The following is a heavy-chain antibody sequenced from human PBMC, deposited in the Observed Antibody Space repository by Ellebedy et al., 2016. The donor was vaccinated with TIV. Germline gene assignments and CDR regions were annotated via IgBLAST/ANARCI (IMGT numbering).Heavy chain of an antibody. Sequence: PGGSLRLSCAASGFTFSGYAMQWVRQAPGKGLEWVAVISHDGSRKEYADSVKGRFTISRDNSKSTLYLQMDSLRAEDTAVYYCARDLYSGEYDVFDYWGQGTLVTVSS. D-gene: IGHD4-17*01. V-gene: IGHV3-30-3*01. CDR3: ARDLYSGEYDVFDY. J-gene: IGHJ4*02. CDR2: ISHDGSRK. CDR1: GFTFSGYA.